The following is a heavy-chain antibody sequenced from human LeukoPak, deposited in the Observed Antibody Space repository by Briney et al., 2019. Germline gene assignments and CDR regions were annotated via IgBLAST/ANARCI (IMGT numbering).Heavy chain of an antibody. J-gene: IGHJ4*02. D-gene: IGHD1-26*01. CDR1: GGSFSGYY. CDR3: ASFGDGRGY. V-gene: IGHV4-34*01. Sequence: SETLSLTCAVYGGSFSGYYWSWIRQPPGKGLEWIGEINHSGSTNYNPSLKSRATISVDTSKNQFSLKLSSVTAADTAVYYCASFGDGRGYWGQGTLVTVSS. CDR2: INHSGST.